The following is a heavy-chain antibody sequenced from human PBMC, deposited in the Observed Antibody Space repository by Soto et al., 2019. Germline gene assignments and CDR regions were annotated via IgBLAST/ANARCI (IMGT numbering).Heavy chain of an antibody. CDR1: GYSFTSYW. Sequence: GSLKISCKGSGYSFTSYWIGWVRQMPGKGLEWMGIIYPGDSDTRYSPSFQGQVTISADKSISTAYLQWSRLKASDTAMYYCARHPYITRSPGGMVVWGPGTTVTVCS. CDR3: ARHPYITRSPGGMVV. CDR2: IYPGDSDT. V-gene: IGHV5-51*01. D-gene: IGHD1-20*01. J-gene: IGHJ6*02.